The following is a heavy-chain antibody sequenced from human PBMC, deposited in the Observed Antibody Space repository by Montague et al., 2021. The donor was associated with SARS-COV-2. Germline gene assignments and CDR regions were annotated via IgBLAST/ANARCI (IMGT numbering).Heavy chain of an antibody. CDR1: GFAFSSYE. Sequence: LRLSCAASGFAFSSYEMNWVRQAPGKGLEWIGSIFYDGSTYYNPSLKSRVTISVDTSKNQFSLNLSSVTAADTAVYYCTRHGPNDYYHSRYFDLWGRGTLVTVSS. CDR2: IFYDGST. CDR3: TRHGPNDYYHSRYFDL. D-gene: IGHD3-10*01. V-gene: IGHV4-39*01. J-gene: IGHJ2*01.